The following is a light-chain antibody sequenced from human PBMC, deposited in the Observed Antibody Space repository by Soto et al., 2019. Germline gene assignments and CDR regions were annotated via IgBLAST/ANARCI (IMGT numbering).Light chain of an antibody. CDR1: NIGSKS. V-gene: IGLV3-21*04. CDR2: YDS. CDR3: QVWDSSSDHVV. Sequence: SYELTQPPSVPVAPGKTARITCGGNNIGSKSVHWYQQKPGQAPVLVIYYDSDRPSGIPERFSGSNSGNTATLTISRGEAGDEADYYCQVWDSSSDHVVFGGGTKVTVL. J-gene: IGLJ2*01.